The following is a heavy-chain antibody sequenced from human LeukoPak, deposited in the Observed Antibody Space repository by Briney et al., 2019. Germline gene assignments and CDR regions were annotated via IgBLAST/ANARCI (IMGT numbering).Heavy chain of an antibody. D-gene: IGHD3-10*01. CDR2: IIPIFGAA. CDR1: GGTFSRYA. V-gene: IGHV1-69*01. Sequence: SSVKVSCKASGGTFSRYAISWVRQAPGQGLEWMGGIIPIFGAANYAQKFQSRVTITSEESTSTAFMELSSLRSEDTAVYYCARGRPGELLWLYFQHWGQGTLVTVSS. CDR3: ARGRPGELLWLYFQH. J-gene: IGHJ1*01.